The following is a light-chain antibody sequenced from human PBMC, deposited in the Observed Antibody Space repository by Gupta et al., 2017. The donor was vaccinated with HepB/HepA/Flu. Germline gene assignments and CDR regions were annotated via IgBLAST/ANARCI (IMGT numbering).Light chain of an antibody. CDR1: SSDVGGYNY. V-gene: IGLV2-11*01. Sequence: QSALTQPRSVSGSPGQSVTISCTGPSSDVGGYNYVSWYQQPPGKAPKLMIYDVSKRSAGVPVRFSASKSGNTASLTISVRTEEEADDYYYCAYAGSDNCVFGTGTKLTVL. CDR2: DVS. J-gene: IGLJ1*01. CDR3: CAYAGSDNCV.